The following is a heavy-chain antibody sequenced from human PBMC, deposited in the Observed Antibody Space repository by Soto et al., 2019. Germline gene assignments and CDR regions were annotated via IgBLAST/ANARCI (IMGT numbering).Heavy chain of an antibody. J-gene: IGHJ3*02. CDR2: ISALNGNT. D-gene: IGHD3-10*01. Sequence: QVQLVQSGAEVKKPGASVKVSCKASGYTFTHYGISWVRQAPGQGLAWMGWISALNGNTKYVDNFQDRVTMTSDTSTNPSYLEVRSLRSDDTAMYYCARVYGSGSYIAFDIWGQGTMVTVSS. CDR1: GYTFTHYG. V-gene: IGHV1-18*01. CDR3: ARVYGSGSYIAFDI.